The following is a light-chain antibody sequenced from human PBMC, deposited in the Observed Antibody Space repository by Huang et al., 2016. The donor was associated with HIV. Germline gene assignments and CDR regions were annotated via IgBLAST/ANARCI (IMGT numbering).Light chain of an antibody. Sequence: DIVMTQSPDSLAVSLGERATINCKSSQSLLYNSNNKNYLAWYQQKPGQPHNLLIYWASSRKSGVPDRFSGSGSETDFTLTISSLQAEDVAVYYCQQHYSSPPTFGQGTKLEIK. CDR2: WAS. J-gene: IGKJ2*01. CDR1: QSLLYNSNNKNY. CDR3: QQHYSSPPT. V-gene: IGKV4-1*01.